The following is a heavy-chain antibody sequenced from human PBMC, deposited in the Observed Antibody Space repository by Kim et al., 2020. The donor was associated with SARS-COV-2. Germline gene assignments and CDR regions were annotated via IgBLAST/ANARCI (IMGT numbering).Heavy chain of an antibody. CDR2: GST. V-gene: IGHV4-31*02. J-gene: IGHJ4*02. CDR3: ARGLLTFDY. D-gene: IGHD3-10*01. Sequence: GSTYYNPSLQSRVTISVDTSKNQFSLKLSSVTAADTAVYYCARGLLTFDYWGQGTLVTVSS.